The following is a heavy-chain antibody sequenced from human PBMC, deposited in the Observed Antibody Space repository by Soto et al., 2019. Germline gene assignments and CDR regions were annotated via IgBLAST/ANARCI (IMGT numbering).Heavy chain of an antibody. V-gene: IGHV1-69*01. CDR3: VAELDFGKLSVV. CDR1: GDTFKNSV. D-gene: IGHD3-10*01. J-gene: IGHJ6*02. CDR2: TIPLFGTT. Sequence: QVQLEQSGAEVKKPGSSVRVSCKASGDTFKNSVISWVRQAPGQGLEWMGGTIPLFGTTDYAQKFQGRLTITTDESTTTAYMEVSRLTSEDTAVYYCVAELDFGKLSVVWGQGTTVIVSS.